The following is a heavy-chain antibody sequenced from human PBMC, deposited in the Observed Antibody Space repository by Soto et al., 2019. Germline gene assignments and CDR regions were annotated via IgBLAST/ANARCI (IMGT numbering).Heavy chain of an antibody. CDR2: FSYSGST. CDR3: ARGDWSAYYSYYYGFDV. J-gene: IGHJ6*02. CDR1: GFSVDSGNYY. Sequence: SETLSLTCTVSGFSVDSGNYYWTWIRQPPGKGLEWIGCFSYSGSTNYNPSLKGRVTISVDTSKNQISLNLSSVTAADTAVYYCARGDWSAYYSYYYGFDVWGQGSTVTVPS. D-gene: IGHD3-3*01. V-gene: IGHV4-61*01.